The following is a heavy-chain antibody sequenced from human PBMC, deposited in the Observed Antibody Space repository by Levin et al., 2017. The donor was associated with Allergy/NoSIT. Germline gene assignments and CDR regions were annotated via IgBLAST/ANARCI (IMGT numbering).Heavy chain of an antibody. Sequence: GESLKISCAASGFTFSTYTMSWVRQAPGKGLEWVSGISGSGGTTDYADSVKGRFTISRDNSKNTVHLQMNSLRAEDTAVYYCARVQLQGFVRGPSDNWGQGTLVTVSS. CDR3: ARVQLQGFVRGPSDN. CDR1: GFTFSTYT. J-gene: IGHJ4*02. V-gene: IGHV3-23*01. D-gene: IGHD1-1*01. CDR2: ISGSGGTT.